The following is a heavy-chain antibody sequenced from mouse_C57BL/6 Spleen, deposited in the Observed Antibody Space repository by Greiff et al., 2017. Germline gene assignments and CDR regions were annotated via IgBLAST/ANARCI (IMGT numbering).Heavy chain of an antibody. CDR2: LAPETGGT. Sequence: QVQLQQSGAELVRPGASVTLSCKASGYTFTDYEMHWVKQTPVHGLEWIGALAPETGGTAYNQKFKGKAILTADKSSSTAYMELRSLTSEDSAVYYWTRPPHYYVSSYHYFDYWGQGTALTVSS. V-gene: IGHV1-15*01. D-gene: IGHD1-1*01. CDR3: TRPPHYYVSSYHYFDY. CDR1: GYTFTDYE. J-gene: IGHJ2*01.